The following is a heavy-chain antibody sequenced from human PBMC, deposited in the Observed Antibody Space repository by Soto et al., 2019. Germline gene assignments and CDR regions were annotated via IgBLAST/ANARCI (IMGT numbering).Heavy chain of an antibody. CDR3: ARDPDIVVVVAKVTNWFDP. Sequence: GASVKVSCKASGYTFTSYGSSWVRHAPGQGLEWMGWISAYNGNTNYAQKLQGRVTMTTDTSTSTAYMGLRSLRSDDTAVYYCARDPDIVVVVAKVTNWFDPWGQGTLVTVSS. CDR1: GYTFTSYG. CDR2: ISAYNGNT. J-gene: IGHJ5*02. V-gene: IGHV1-18*01. D-gene: IGHD2-15*01.